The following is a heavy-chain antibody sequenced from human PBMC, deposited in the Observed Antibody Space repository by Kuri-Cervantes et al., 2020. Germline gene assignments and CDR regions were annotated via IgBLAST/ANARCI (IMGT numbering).Heavy chain of an antibody. CDR1: GYTFTTYY. CDR3: ARDGCISTACYPFSHYYYFYMGF. Sequence: ASVKVSCKASGYTFTTYYIHWVRQAPGQGLEWIGIINPSNGDTRYAQKFQGRITMTRDTSTSTVYMELSSLRSEDTAVYSCARDGCISTACYPFSHYYYFYMGFWDRGTTVTVSS. CDR2: INPSNGDT. D-gene: IGHD2-2*01. J-gene: IGHJ6*03. V-gene: IGHV1-46*01.